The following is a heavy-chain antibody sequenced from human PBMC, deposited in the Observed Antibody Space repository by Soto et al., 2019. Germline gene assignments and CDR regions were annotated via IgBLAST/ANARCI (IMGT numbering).Heavy chain of an antibody. CDR1: GFTFSNYG. CDR2: MWYDGSNT. D-gene: IGHD3-10*01. Sequence: GGSLRLSCAASGFTFSNYGMHWVRQAPGKGLEWVALMWYDGSNTYYVDSVKGRFTISRDNSKNTLFLQMNSLRAEDTAVYYCAKDGHGSGSYYTDWGQGTLVTVPQ. J-gene: IGHJ4*02. V-gene: IGHV3-33*06. CDR3: AKDGHGSGSYYTD.